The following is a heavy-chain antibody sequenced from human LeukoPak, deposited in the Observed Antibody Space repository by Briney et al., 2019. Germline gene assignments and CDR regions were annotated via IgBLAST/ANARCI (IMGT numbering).Heavy chain of an antibody. V-gene: IGHV3-53*01. CDR1: GFTVSTNY. D-gene: IGHD3-16*01. Sequence: GGSLRLSCAASGFTVSTNYMTWVRQAPGKWLEWVSIIYSGGSTYYADSVKGRFTISRDNSKNTLYLQMNSLRAEDTAVYYCARCWGPFTFDIWGQGTMVTVSS. J-gene: IGHJ3*02. CDR2: IYSGGST. CDR3: ARCWGPFTFDI.